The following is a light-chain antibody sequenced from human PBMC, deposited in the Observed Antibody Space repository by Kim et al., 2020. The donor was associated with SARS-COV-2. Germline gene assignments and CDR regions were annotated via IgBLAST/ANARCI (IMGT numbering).Light chain of an antibody. CDR1: SGSIASNY. J-gene: IGLJ2*01. V-gene: IGLV6-57*03. CDR3: QSYDNNNCVV. Sequence: KPVTISGTRSSGSIASNYVQWYQQRPGSAPTTVIYEDKQTPSGVPDRFSGSIDSSSNSASLTISGLKTEDEADYYCQSYDNNNCVVFGGGTQLTVL. CDR2: EDK.